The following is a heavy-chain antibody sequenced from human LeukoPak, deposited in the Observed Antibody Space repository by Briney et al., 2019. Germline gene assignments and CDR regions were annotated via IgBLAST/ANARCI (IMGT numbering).Heavy chain of an antibody. CDR2: VYYSGCT. CDR3: ARHDYGAKWFDP. V-gene: IGHV4-39*01. Sequence: PSETLSLTCTVSGGSISSSGYYWGWIRQPPGTGLGWIGNVYYSGCTSYNPSLKSRVTISVDTSKNQFSLKLSSVTAADTAVYYCARHDYGAKWFDPWGQGTLVTVSS. J-gene: IGHJ5*02. CDR1: GGSISSSGYY. D-gene: IGHD4-17*01.